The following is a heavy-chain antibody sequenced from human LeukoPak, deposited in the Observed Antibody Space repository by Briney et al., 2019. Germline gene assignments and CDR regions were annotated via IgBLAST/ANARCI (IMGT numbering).Heavy chain of an antibody. CDR1: GYTFTSYG. CDR2: ISAYNGNT. CDR3: ARDEAAAGSQEFDY. D-gene: IGHD6-13*01. Sequence: ASVKVSCKASGYTFTSYGISWVRQAPGQGLEWMGWISAYNGNTNYAQKLQGRVTMTTDTSTSTAYMELRGLRSDDTAVYYCARDEAAAGSQEFDYWGQGTLVTVSS. V-gene: IGHV1-18*01. J-gene: IGHJ4*02.